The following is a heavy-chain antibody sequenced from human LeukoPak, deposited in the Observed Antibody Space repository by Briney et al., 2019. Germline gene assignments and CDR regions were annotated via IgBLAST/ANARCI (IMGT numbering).Heavy chain of an antibody. J-gene: IGHJ3*02. V-gene: IGHV1-8*01. Sequence: GASVKVSCKASGYTFTSYDINWVRQATGQGLEWMGWMNPNSGNTGYAQKFQGRVTMTRNTSISAAYMELSSLRSEDTAVYYCARVKDGYNPSAFDIWGQGTMVTVSS. CDR1: GYTFTSYD. CDR3: ARVKDGYNPSAFDI. D-gene: IGHD5-24*01. CDR2: MNPNSGNT.